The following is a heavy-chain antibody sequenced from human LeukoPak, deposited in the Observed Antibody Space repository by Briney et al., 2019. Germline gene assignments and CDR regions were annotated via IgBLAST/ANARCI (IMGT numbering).Heavy chain of an antibody. CDR2: FDPEDGET. D-gene: IGHD2-2*01. Sequence: GASVKVSCKVSGYTLTELSMHWVRQAPGKGLEWMGGFDPEDGETIYAQKFQGRVTMTEDTSTDTAYMELSSLRSEDTAVHYCATDRRYCSSTSCPRWDVWGRGTTVTVSS. J-gene: IGHJ6*04. CDR3: ATDRRYCSSTSCPRWDV. V-gene: IGHV1-24*01. CDR1: GYTLTELS.